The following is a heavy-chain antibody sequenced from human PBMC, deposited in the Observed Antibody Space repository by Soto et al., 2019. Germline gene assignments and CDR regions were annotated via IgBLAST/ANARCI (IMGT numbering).Heavy chain of an antibody. V-gene: IGHV1-69*18. CDR3: AKDGSWDGGGGES. Sequence: QVQLVQSGAEVKKPGSSVKVSCSASGVTFSSYAFTWVRQAPGQGIEWMGNIISVFRTSTYAQRYTGRLTISADESTTTVYMELSCLTSEDTAVFFCAKDGSWDGGGGESWGQGTLVIVSS. CDR1: GVTFSSYA. J-gene: IGHJ4*02. D-gene: IGHD3-10*01. CDR2: IISVFRTS.